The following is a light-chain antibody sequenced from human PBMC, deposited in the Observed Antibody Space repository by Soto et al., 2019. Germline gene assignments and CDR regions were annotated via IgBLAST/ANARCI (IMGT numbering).Light chain of an antibody. CDR2: AAS. CDR3: QQTYSTPHT. V-gene: IGKV1-39*01. Sequence: DLQMTQSPSSLSASVGDRVTITCRASQSIYIYLNWYQQKPGKAPKLLTYAASSLQTGVPSRFSGSGSGTDFTLTINSLQPEDFATYYCQQTYSTPHTFGQGTNLEIK. J-gene: IGKJ2*01. CDR1: QSIYIY.